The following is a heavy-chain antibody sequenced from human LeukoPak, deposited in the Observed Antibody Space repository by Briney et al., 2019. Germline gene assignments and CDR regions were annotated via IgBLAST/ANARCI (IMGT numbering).Heavy chain of an antibody. CDR2: ISDGAGGRT. V-gene: IGHV3-23*01. Sequence: PGGSLRLSCAASGFAFSNYAMNWVRQAPGKGLEWVSAISDGAGGRTYYTDSVEGRFTISRDNSKNTLYLQLNSLRAEDTAVYYCAKEDVDTSFDYWGQGTLVTVSS. CDR1: GFAFSNYA. J-gene: IGHJ4*02. CDR3: AKEDVDTSFDY. D-gene: IGHD5-18*01.